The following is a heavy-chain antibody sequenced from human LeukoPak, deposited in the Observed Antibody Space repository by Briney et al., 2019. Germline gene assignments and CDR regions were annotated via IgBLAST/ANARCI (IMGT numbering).Heavy chain of an antibody. Sequence: GRSLRLSCAASGFTFDDYAMHWVRQAPGKGLEWVAFIRYDGSNKYYADSVKGRFTISRDNSKDTLYLQMNSLRAEDTAVYYCAKGIYGSGSYWFDPWGQGTLVTVSS. CDR1: GFTFDDYA. CDR3: AKGIYGSGSYWFDP. V-gene: IGHV3-30*02. J-gene: IGHJ5*02. CDR2: IRYDGSNK. D-gene: IGHD3-10*01.